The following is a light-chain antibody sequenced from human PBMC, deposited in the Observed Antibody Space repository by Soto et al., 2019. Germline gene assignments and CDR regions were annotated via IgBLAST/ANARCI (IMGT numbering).Light chain of an antibody. CDR1: QSVSSSY. CDR2: GAS. J-gene: IGKJ1*01. CDR3: QQYGSSRWT. V-gene: IGKV3-20*01. Sequence: EIVLTQSPGTLSLSPGERATLSCRASQSVSSSYLAWYQQNRGQAPRLLIYGASSRAPGIPDRFGGSGSGTDFTLTIRRLEAEDFVVYYCQQYGSSRWTFGQGTKVEIK.